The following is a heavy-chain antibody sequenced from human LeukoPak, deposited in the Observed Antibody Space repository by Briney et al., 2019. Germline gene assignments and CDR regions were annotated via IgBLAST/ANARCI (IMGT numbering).Heavy chain of an antibody. V-gene: IGHV4-34*01. CDR3: ARLHSMVREVLNDAFDI. D-gene: IGHD3-10*01. CDR2: INHSGST. J-gene: IGHJ3*02. CDR1: GGSFSGYY. Sequence: SETLSLTCAVYGGSFSGYYWSWIRQPPGKGLEWIGEINHSGSTNYNPSLKSRVTISADTSKNQFSLKLSSVIAADTAVYYCARLHSMVREVLNDAFDIWGQGTMVTVSS.